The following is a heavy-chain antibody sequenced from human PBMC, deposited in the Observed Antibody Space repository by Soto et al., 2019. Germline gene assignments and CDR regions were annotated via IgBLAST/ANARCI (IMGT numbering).Heavy chain of an antibody. V-gene: IGHV4-38-2*02. J-gene: IGHJ5*02. CDR1: GYSISSGYY. D-gene: IGHD1-26*01. CDR2: IYHSGST. CDR3: ARDHGIVGANEGWFDP. Sequence: SETLSLTCAVSGYSISSGYYRGWIRQPPGKGLEWIGSIYHSGSTYYNPSLKSRVTISVDTSKNQFSLKLSSVTAADTAVYYCARDHGIVGANEGWFDPWGQGTLVTVSS.